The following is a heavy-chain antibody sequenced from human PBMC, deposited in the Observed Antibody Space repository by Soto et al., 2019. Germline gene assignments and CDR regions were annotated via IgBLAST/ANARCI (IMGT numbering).Heavy chain of an antibody. Sequence: PGGSLRLSCVASGFTFSSYAMSWVRQAPGKGLQWVSAVSPSGDITYYADSVKGRSSISRDNSKNTLYLQVNSLRDEDTAVYYCAKASGVYWYFDLWGRGTLVTVSS. D-gene: IGHD2-8*01. CDR2: VSPSGDIT. CDR3: AKASGVYWYFDL. V-gene: IGHV3-23*01. CDR1: GFTFSSYA. J-gene: IGHJ2*01.